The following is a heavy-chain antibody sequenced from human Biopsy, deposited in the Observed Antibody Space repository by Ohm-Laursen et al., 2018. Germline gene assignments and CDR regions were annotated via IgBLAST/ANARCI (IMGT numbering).Heavy chain of an antibody. D-gene: IGHD2/OR15-2a*01. Sequence: TLSLTCTASGGSISSDYWSWIRQTPGKGLEWIGYIYYSGSTNYNPSLKSRVTISVDTSKNQFSLRLNSVTAADTAVYYCARATNSTGWPYYYFYGMDVWGQGTTVTVS. J-gene: IGHJ6*02. V-gene: IGHV4-59*01. CDR1: GGSISSDY. CDR2: IYYSGST. CDR3: ARATNSTGWPYYYFYGMDV.